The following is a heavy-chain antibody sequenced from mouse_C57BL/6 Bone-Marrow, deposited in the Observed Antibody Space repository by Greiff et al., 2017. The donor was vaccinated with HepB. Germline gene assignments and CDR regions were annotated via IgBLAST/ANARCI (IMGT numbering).Heavy chain of an antibody. J-gene: IGHJ1*03. V-gene: IGHV1-81*01. CDR1: GYTFTSYG. CDR2: IYPRSGNT. Sequence: VKLQESGAELARPGASVKLSCKASGYTFTSYGISWVKQRTGQGLEWIGDIYPRSGNTYYNEKFKGKATLTADKSSSTAYMELRSLTSEDSAVYFCARWVLRRYFDVWGTGTTVTVSS. CDR3: ARWVLRRYFDV. D-gene: IGHD1-1*01.